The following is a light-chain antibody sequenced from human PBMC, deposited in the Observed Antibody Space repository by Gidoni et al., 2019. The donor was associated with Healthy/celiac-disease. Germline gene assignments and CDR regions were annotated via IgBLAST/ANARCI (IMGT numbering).Light chain of an antibody. V-gene: IGLV3-1*01. CDR2: QDS. J-gene: IGLJ2*01. CDR3: QAWDSSFEV. CDR1: KLGDKY. Sequence: SYELTQPPSVSVSPGQTASITCSGDKLGDKYACWYQQKPGQSPVLVIYQDSKRPSGIPERFSGSNSGNTATLTLSGTQAMDEADYYCQAWDSSFEVFGGGTKLTVL.